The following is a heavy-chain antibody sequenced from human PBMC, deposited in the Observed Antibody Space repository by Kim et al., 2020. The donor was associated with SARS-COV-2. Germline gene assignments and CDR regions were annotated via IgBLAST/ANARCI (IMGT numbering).Heavy chain of an antibody. J-gene: IGHJ3*02. CDR3: ARGSYRQKFTSDDAFDI. V-gene: IGHV4-31*03. Sequence: SETLSLTCTVSGGSISSGGYYWSWIRQHPGKGLEWIGYIYYSGSTYYNPSLKSRVTISVDTSKNQFSLKLSSVTAADTAVYYCARGSYRQKFTSDDAFDIWGQGTMVTVSS. CDR2: IYYSGST. D-gene: IGHD3-16*02. CDR1: GGSISSGGYY.